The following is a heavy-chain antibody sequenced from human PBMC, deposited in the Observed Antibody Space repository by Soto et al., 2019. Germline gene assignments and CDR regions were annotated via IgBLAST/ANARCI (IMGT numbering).Heavy chain of an antibody. V-gene: IGHV3-33*01. J-gene: IGHJ4*02. D-gene: IGHD3-22*01. Sequence: GGSLRLSCAASGFTFSSYGMHWVRQAPGKGLVWVAVIWYDGSNKYYADSVKGRFTISRDNSKNTLYLQMNSLRAEDTAVYYCARGCYDSSGYRLFDYWGQGTLVTVSP. CDR3: ARGCYDSSGYRLFDY. CDR1: GFTFSSYG. CDR2: IWYDGSNK.